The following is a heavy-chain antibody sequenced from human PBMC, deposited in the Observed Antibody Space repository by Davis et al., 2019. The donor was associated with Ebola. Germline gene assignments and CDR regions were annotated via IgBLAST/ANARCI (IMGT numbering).Heavy chain of an antibody. V-gene: IGHV4-59*08. Sequence: SEILSLTCTVSGGSISSYYWSWIRQPPGKGLEWIGYIYYSGSTNYNPSLKSRVTISVDTSKNQFSLKLSSVTAADTAVYYCARQYDFWSGYYTGDWFDPWGQGTLVTVSS. CDR3: ARQYDFWSGYYTGDWFDP. J-gene: IGHJ5*02. CDR1: GGSISSYY. CDR2: IYYSGST. D-gene: IGHD3-3*01.